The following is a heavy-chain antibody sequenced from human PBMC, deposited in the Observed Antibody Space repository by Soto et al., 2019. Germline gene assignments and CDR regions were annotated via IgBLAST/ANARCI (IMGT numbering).Heavy chain of an antibody. D-gene: IGHD1-26*01. CDR1: GFTFGDYG. J-gene: IGHJ5*02. CDR2: ISSDGRST. CDR3: ERNFATVGRVGFAP. Sequence: EVQLLESGGGLVQPGGSLRLSCAASGFTFGDYGMSWVRQAPGKGLEWVSAISSDGRSTYYVDSVRGRFTISRDNSKNKLYLQMNSVRPEDTAVYYCERNFATVGRVGFAPWGQGTLVTVPS. V-gene: IGHV3-23*01.